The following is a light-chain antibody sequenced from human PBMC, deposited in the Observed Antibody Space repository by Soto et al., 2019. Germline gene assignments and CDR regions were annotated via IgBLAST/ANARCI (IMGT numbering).Light chain of an antibody. V-gene: IGLV2-14*01. Sequence: QSVLTQPASVSASPGQSITISCTGTSSDIGGYNYVSWYQQHPDKAPKLMIYEVNNRPSGVSDRFSGSKSGNTASLTISRLRNEEEDDYYCSSYNTRSTLVFGTGTKVTVL. CDR1: SSDIGGYNY. J-gene: IGLJ1*01. CDR2: EVN. CDR3: SSYNTRSTLV.